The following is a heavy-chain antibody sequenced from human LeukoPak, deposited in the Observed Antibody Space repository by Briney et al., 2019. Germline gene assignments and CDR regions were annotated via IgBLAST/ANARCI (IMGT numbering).Heavy chain of an antibody. CDR3: ARFLGPGAMGYYYYYGMDV. D-gene: IGHD2-2*01. J-gene: IGHJ6*02. Sequence: SETLSLTCTVAGASISSYYRSWIRQPPGKGLEWIGYIYYSGSNNYNPSLKSRVTISVDTSKNQFSLKLSSVTAADTAVYYCARFLGPGAMGYYYYYGMDVWGQGTTVTVSS. CDR1: GASISSYY. V-gene: IGHV4-59*01. CDR2: IYYSGSN.